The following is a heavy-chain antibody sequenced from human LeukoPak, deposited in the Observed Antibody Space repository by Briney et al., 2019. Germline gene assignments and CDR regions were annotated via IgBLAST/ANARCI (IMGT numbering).Heavy chain of an antibody. V-gene: IGHV3-43*01. CDR1: GFNFRDFS. CDR3: ANGPGAVVGKRYIQH. D-gene: IGHD6-13*01. Sequence: GGSLRLSCAGSGFNFRDFSLHWVRQSPGKGLDWVGLINRDSTRTFYGDSVKGRFIISRDNSENSLYLQMNSLRAEDTALYYCANGPGAVVGKRYIQHWGQGTLVTVSS. J-gene: IGHJ1*01. CDR2: INRDSTRT.